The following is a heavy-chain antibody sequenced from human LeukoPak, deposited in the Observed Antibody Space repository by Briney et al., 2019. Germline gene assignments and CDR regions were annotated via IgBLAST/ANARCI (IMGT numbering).Heavy chain of an antibody. CDR2: IYYSGST. CDR1: GGSISSSSYY. J-gene: IGHJ4*02. V-gene: IGHV4-30-4*01. CDR3: AREGQHSYLFDS. Sequence: PSETLSLTCTVSGGSISSSSYYWSWIRQPPGKGLEWIGYIYYSGSTYYNPSLKSRVTISVQMSKNQFSLKLSSVTAADTAVYYCAREGQHSYLFDSWGQGTLVTVSS. D-gene: IGHD6-13*01.